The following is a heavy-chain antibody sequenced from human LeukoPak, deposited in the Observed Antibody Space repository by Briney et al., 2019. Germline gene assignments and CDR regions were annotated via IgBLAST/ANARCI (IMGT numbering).Heavy chain of an antibody. V-gene: IGHV3-74*03. CDR2: INSDGTGT. Sequence: GGSLRLSCAASGFTFSSYWMHWVRQAPGKGPVWVSRINSDGTGTMYADSVKGRFTISRDNAKNTLYLQMNSLRAEDTAVYYCAKHPAFDVWGQGTMVTVSS. CDR3: AKHPAFDV. CDR1: GFTFSSYW. J-gene: IGHJ3*01.